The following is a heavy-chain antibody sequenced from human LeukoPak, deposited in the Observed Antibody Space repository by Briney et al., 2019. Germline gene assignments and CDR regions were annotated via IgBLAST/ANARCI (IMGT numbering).Heavy chain of an antibody. CDR1: GFTFSSYS. D-gene: IGHD5-12*01. V-gene: IGHV3-21*01. CDR2: ISSSSSYI. Sequence: GGSLRLSCAASGFTFSSYSMNWVRQAPGKGLEWVSSISSSSSYIYYADSVKGRFTISRDNAKNSLYLQMNSLRAEDTAVYYCARGNVDIVASLKYWGQGTLVIVSS. J-gene: IGHJ4*02. CDR3: ARGNVDIVASLKY.